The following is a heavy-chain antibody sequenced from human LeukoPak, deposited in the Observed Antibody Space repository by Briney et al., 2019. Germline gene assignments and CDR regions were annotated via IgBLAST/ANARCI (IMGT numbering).Heavy chain of an antibody. CDR1: GFTFSSYS. V-gene: IGHV3-48*02. Sequence: GGSLRLSCAASGFTFSSYSMNWVRQAPGKGLEWVSYISSSSSTIYYADSVKGRSTISRDNAKNSLYLQMNSLRDEDTAVYYCARSITMIVVVSFDYWGQGTLVTVSS. D-gene: IGHD3-22*01. J-gene: IGHJ4*02. CDR2: ISSSSSTI. CDR3: ARSITMIVVVSFDY.